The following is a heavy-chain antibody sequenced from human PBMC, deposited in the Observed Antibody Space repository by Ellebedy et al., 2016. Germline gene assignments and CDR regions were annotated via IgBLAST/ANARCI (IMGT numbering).Heavy chain of an antibody. D-gene: IGHD3-9*01. CDR2: IIPILGIA. V-gene: IGHV1-69*10. CDR3: SRDKYDILTGYSPSYYYYYMDV. J-gene: IGHJ6*03. Sequence: ASVKVSCKASGGTFSSYAISWVRQAPGQGLEWMGGIIPILGIANYAQKFQGRVTITADKSTSTANMELSSLRSEDTAVYYCSRDKYDILTGYSPSYYYYYMDVWGKGTTVTVSS. CDR1: GGTFSSYA.